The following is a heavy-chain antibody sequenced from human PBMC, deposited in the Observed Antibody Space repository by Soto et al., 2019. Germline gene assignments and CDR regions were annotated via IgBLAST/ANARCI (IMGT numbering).Heavy chain of an antibody. CDR3: ARQDCTGGSCYFTGSLYYFDS. Sequence: PGESLKISCKASGYSFVSYWIGWVRQMPGKGLEWMGIIYPGDSDARYSPSFEGQVTISADKSTSTTYLQWSGLKASDTAMYYCARQDCTGGSCYFTGSLYYFDSWGQGTLVTVS. V-gene: IGHV5-51*01. CDR1: GYSFVSYW. CDR2: IYPGDSDA. D-gene: IGHD2-15*01. J-gene: IGHJ4*02.